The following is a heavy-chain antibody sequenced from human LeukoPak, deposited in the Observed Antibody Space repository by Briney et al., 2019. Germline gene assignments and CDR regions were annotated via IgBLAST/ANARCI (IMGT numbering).Heavy chain of an antibody. V-gene: IGHV3-30-3*01. J-gene: IGHJ3*01. CDR3: ARKPDAFDL. CDR1: GLTFTSYA. CDR2: ISYDGSIK. Sequence: GRSLRLSCVASGLTFTSYAMHWVRQAPGKGLEWVTVISYDGSIKYYADSVKGRFTISRDISKNTLYLQMNSLRAEDTAVYYCARKPDAFDLWGQGTMVTVSS.